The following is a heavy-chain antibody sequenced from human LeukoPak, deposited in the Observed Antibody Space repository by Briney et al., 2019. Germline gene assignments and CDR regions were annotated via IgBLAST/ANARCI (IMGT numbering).Heavy chain of an antibody. J-gene: IGHJ6*02. CDR2: ISGSGGST. Sequence: PGGSLRLSCAASGFTFSSYAMSWVRQAPGKGLEWVSAISGSGGSTYYADSVKGRFTISRDNSKNTLYLQMNSLRAEDTAVYYCARASSYCGGDCYLYGMDVWGQGTTVTVSS. CDR1: GFTFSSYA. V-gene: IGHV3-23*01. D-gene: IGHD2-21*01. CDR3: ARASSYCGGDCYLYGMDV.